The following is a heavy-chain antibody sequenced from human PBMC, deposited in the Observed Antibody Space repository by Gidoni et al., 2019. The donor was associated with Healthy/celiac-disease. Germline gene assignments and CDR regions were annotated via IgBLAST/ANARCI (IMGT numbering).Heavy chain of an antibody. V-gene: IGHV4-59*01. D-gene: IGHD3-22*01. J-gene: IGHJ6*02. Sequence: GPGLVKRSETLSLTCTGSGGSISGYCWSWIRQPPWKGLDCIGYIYYSGSTYYNPSLRSRVTISVDTSKYQFSLKLSSVTAADTAVYYCSRGNYASSGYSYYYYVMDVCGQFTTVTVSS. CDR3: SRGNYASSGYSYYYYVMDV. CDR1: GGSISGYC. CDR2: IYYSGST.